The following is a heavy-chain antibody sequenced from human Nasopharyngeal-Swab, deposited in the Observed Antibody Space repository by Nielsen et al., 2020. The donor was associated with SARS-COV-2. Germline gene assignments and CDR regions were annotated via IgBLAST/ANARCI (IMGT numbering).Heavy chain of an antibody. J-gene: IGHJ4*02. D-gene: IGHD3-22*01. CDR3: ARQDSSAYYHVFNY. V-gene: IGHV3-30*02. CDR1: GFTFSSYA. Sequence: GGSLRLSCAASGFTFSSYAMNWVRQAPGKGLEWVAFIRYDGSDYYYADSVEGRFTISRDNSKNTLYLQLNSLRAEDTAVYYCARQDSSAYYHVFNYWGQGTLVTVSS. CDR2: IRYDGSDY.